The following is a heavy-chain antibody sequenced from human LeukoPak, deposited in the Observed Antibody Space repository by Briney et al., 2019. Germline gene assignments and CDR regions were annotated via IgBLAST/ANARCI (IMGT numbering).Heavy chain of an antibody. D-gene: IGHD3-22*01. CDR2: ISSSGSTI. CDR3: ARGYYYDSSWFDP. CDR1: GFTFSDYY. J-gene: IGHJ5*02. Sequence: PGGSLRLSCAASGFTFSDYYTSWIRQAPGKGLEWVSYISSSGSTIYYADSVKGRFTISRDNAKNSLYLQMNSLRAEDTAVYYCARGYYYDSSWFDPWGQGTLVTVSS. V-gene: IGHV3-11*01.